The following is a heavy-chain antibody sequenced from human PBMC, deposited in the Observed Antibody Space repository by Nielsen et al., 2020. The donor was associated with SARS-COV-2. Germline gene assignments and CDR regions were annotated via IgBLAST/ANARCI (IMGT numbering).Heavy chain of an antibody. V-gene: IGHV3-30*03. J-gene: IGHJ4*02. CDR1: GFSFNNFG. CDR3: ASLAGVGEESYFDS. CDR2: ISYEGSKQ. Sequence: GESLKISCAASGFSFNNFGMHWVRQAPGKGLEWVAYISYEGSKQYYADSVKGRFTISRDNAKNSLYLQMNSLRVEDTALYYCASLAGVGEESYFDSWGQGTLVTVSS. D-gene: IGHD3-10*01.